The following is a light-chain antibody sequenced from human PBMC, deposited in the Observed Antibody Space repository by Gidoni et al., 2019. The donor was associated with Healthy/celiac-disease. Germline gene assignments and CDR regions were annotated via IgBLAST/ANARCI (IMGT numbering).Light chain of an antibody. Sequence: DFQITHSPSSLSASVGDRVTITCQASQDISNYLNWYQQKPGKAPKLLIYDASNLETGVPSRFSGSGSGTDFTFTISSLQPEDIATYYCQQYDNLPWTFGQGTKVEIK. J-gene: IGKJ1*01. V-gene: IGKV1-33*01. CDR2: DAS. CDR3: QQYDNLPWT. CDR1: QDISNY.